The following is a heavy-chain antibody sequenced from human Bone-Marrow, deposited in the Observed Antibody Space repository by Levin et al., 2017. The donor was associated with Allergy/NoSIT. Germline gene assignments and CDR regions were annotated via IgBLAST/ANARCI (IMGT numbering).Heavy chain of an antibody. Sequence: SETLSLTCAVSGGSISSGGYSWSWIRQPPGKGLEWIGNIYLSGITNDNPSLKSRVTIFVDRSKNQLSLQLSSVTAADTAVYYCARVAGYSFGYYFDHWGQGTLVTVSS. CDR3: ARVAGYSFGYYFDH. CDR1: GGSISSGGYS. J-gene: IGHJ4*02. V-gene: IGHV4-30-2*01. CDR2: IYLSGIT. D-gene: IGHD5-18*01.